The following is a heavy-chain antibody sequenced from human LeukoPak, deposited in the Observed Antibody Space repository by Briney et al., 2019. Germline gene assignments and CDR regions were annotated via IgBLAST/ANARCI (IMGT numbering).Heavy chain of an antibody. J-gene: IGHJ3*02. CDR1: GFTFSNYG. Sequence: PGGSLRLSCAASGFTFSNYGMHWVRQAPGKGLEWVAVIWHDGSNEYYVASVRGRFIISRDNSRNTLYLQMNSLRAEDTAVYYCVRDLVSYGFWSGYWPDALDTWGQGTMVSVSS. CDR3: VRDLVSYGFWSGYWPDALDT. CDR2: IWHDGSNE. V-gene: IGHV3-33*01. D-gene: IGHD3-3*01.